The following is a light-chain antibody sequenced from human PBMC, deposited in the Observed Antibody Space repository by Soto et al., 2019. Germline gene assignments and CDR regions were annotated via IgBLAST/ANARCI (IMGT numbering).Light chain of an antibody. Sequence: QTVVTQEPSFSMSPGGTITLTCGLTSGSVSTSSYPSWYQQTPGQAPRTLIYSTNTRSSGVPDRFSGSILGNKAALTITGAQADDESDYYCALSLPRGVWEFGGGTKLTVL. CDR1: SGSVSTSSY. V-gene: IGLV8-61*01. J-gene: IGLJ3*02. CDR2: STN. CDR3: ALSLPRGVWE.